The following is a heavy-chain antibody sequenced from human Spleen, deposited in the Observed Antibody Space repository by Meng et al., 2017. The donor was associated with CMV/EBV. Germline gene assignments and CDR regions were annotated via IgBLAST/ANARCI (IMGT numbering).Heavy chain of an antibody. CDR3: ARDGLDHKSIVVIMDV. CDR2: IWYDGTTK. CDR1: GFTFNNYG. J-gene: IGHJ6*02. Sequence: GESLKISCAASGFTFNNYGIHWVRQAPGKGLEWVSVIWYDGTTKYYGDSVKGRFTISRDNSNSTLYLQMNSLRAEDTAVYYCARDGLDHKSIVVIMDVWGQGTTVTVSS. V-gene: IGHV3-33*01. D-gene: IGHD2-15*01.